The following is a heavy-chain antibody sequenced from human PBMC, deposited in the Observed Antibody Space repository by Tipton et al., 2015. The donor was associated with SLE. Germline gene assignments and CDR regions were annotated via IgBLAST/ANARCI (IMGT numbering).Heavy chain of an antibody. V-gene: IGHV5-51*03. D-gene: IGHD4-17*01. Sequence: VQLVQSGAEVKKPGESLKISCKGSGNSFSIYWIGWVRQMPGKGLEWMGIIYHDDSDTRYSPSFQGQVTISADKSISTAYLQWSSLKASDTAMYYCARLATVTSDFDFWGQGTLVAVSS. CDR3: ARLATVTSDFDF. CDR1: GNSFSIYW. CDR2: IYHDDSDT. J-gene: IGHJ4*02.